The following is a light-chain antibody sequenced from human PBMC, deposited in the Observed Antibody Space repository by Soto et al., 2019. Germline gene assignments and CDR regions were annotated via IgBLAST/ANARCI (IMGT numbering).Light chain of an antibody. CDR2: DAS. J-gene: IGKJ5*01. V-gene: IGKV3-11*01. Sequence: IVLTQSPATLSLWPGETAILSCRASQSVRSLLSWYQQKPGQAPRLLIYDASSRAPGVPARFRGSGSGTDFTLTISSLEPEDFALYYCQQRSSWITFGQGTRLEIE. CDR1: QSVRSL. CDR3: QQRSSWIT.